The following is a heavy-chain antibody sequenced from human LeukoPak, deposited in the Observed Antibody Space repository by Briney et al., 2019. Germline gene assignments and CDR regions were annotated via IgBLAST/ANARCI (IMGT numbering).Heavy chain of an antibody. CDR1: KFSFSNYA. Sequence: GGSLRLSCEASKFSFSNYAFHWVRQAPGKGLEWVSGIINSGGGTYYAGSVRGRFTVSRDNSKDTLFLQMNSLKTEDTAVYFCARQGNNLFDYWGQGTLVTVSS. J-gene: IGHJ4*02. CDR3: ARQGNNLFDY. V-gene: IGHV3-23*01. CDR2: IINSGGGT.